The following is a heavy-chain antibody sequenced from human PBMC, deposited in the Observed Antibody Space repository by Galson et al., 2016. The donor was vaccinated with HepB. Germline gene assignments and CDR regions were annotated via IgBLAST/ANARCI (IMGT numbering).Heavy chain of an antibody. CDR2: INSDGSST. Sequence: SLRLSCAASGFTFSSYWMHWVRQAPGKGLVWVSRINSDGSSTNYADSVKGRFTISRDNAKNTLYLQMNSLRVEDTAVYYCTRLNGGGLRGLGWGQGTLVTVSS. CDR1: GFTFSSYW. D-gene: IGHD3-10*01. CDR3: TRLNGGGLRGLG. V-gene: IGHV3-74*01. J-gene: IGHJ4*02.